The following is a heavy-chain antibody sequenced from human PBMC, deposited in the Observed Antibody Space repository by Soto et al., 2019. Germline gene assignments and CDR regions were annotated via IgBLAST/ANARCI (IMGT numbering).Heavy chain of an antibody. D-gene: IGHD3-22*01. V-gene: IGHV3-21*01. CDR2: ISSSSAYI. CDR1: GSTFSLYS. J-gene: IGHJ4*02. Sequence: EVQLVESGGGLVKPGGSLRLSCAASGSTFSLYSMIWVRQTPGKGLEWVSSISSSSAYIYSADSLKGRFTISRDNAKNSLYLQMNSLRAEDTAVYYCVRARATDSRPDYWGQGTLVTVSS. CDR3: VRARATDSRPDY.